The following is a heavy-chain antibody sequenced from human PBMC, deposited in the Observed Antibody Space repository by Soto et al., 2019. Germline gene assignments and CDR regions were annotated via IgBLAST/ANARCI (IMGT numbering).Heavy chain of an antibody. Sequence: PGGSLRLSCAASGFTFSSYAMSWVRQAPGKGLEWVSAISGSGGSTYYADSVKGRFTISRDNSKNTLYLQMNSLRAEDTAVYYCAKGKLYSSGPGVFDYWGLGTLVTVSS. CDR1: GFTFSSYA. CDR3: AKGKLYSSGPGVFDY. D-gene: IGHD6-19*01. J-gene: IGHJ4*02. CDR2: ISGSGGST. V-gene: IGHV3-23*01.